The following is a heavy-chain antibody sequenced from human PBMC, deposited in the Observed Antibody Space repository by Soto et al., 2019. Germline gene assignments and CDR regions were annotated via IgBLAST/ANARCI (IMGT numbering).Heavy chain of an antibody. CDR1: GGTFSSYT. V-gene: IGHV1-69*02. CDR3: ASAYCSSTSGHPRGFLSDYYMDV. J-gene: IGHJ6*03. D-gene: IGHD2-2*01. CDR2: IIPILGIA. Sequence: QVQLVQSGAEVKKPGSSVKVSCKASGGTFSSYTISWVRQAPGKGLEWMGRIIPILGIANYAQKCQGRVTITADKSTSTADMELSRLRSEDTAVYYCASAYCSSTSGHPRGFLSDYYMDVWGKGTTVTVSS.